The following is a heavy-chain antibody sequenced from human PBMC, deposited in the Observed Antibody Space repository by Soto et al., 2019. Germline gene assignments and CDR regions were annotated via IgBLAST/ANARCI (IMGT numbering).Heavy chain of an antibody. D-gene: IGHD2-21*01. CDR1: GFSLTSNGVG. CDR2: IYWDDTE. J-gene: IGHJ5*02. Sequence: QISLKESGPTLVQPTQTLTLTCTFSGFSLTSNGVGVGWIRQPPGKALEWLALIYWDDTERYSPSLKTRLTXXXXXXXXXXXXXXXXXXXXDXAXYXXAHEGYGSDNWYDPWGQGTLVTVSS. CDR3: AHEGYGSDNWYDP. V-gene: IGHV2-5*02.